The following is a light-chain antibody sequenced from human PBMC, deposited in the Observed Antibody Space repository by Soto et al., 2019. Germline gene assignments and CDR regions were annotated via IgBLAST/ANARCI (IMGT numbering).Light chain of an antibody. CDR2: DAS. V-gene: IGKV1-33*01. CDR3: QQYDHLPRT. J-gene: IGKJ1*01. CDR1: QEISNY. Sequence: DIQKIQSPSSLSASVGDRVTITCQASQEISNYLNWYQQKPGKAPKLLIYDASNLERGVPSRFSGRGSGTDFTFTISSLQPEYFATYYCQQYDHLPRTFGRGTKVEIK.